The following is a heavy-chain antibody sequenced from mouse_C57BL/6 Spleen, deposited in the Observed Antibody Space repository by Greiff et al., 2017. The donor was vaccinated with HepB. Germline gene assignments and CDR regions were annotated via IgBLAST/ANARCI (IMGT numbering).Heavy chain of an antibody. CDR2: INPSTGGT. V-gene: IGHV1-42*01. D-gene: IGHD1-1*01. J-gene: IGHJ4*01. Sequence: EVQLQQSGPELVKPGASVKISCKASGYSFTGYYMNWVKQSPEKSLEWIGEINPSTGGTTYNQKFKAKATLTVDKSSSTAYMQLKSLTSEDSAVYYCARKSRDAMDYWGQGTSVTVSS. CDR3: ARKSRDAMDY. CDR1: GYSFTGYY.